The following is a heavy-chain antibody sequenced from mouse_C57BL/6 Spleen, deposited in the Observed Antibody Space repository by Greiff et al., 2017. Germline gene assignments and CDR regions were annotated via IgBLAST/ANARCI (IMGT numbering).Heavy chain of an antibody. CDR1: GFTFSDYG. CDR3: ARSWDGCFGV. CDR2: ISSGSSTI. D-gene: IGHD4-1*01. J-gene: IGHJ1*03. V-gene: IGHV5-17*01. Sequence: EVQVVESGGGLVKPGGSLKLSCAASGFTFSDYGMHWVRQAPEKGLEWVAYISSGSSTIYYADTVKGRFTISRDNAKSTLFLQMTRLRSEDTAIYYCARSWDGCFGVWGTRTTVTVSS.